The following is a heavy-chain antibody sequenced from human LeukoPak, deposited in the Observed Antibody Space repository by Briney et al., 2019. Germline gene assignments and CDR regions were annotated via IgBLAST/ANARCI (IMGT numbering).Heavy chain of an antibody. V-gene: IGHV1-2*02. CDR1: GYTFTGYY. D-gene: IGHD3-9*01. J-gene: IGHJ5*02. Sequence: ASVKVSCKASGYTFTGYYMHWVRQAPGQGLEWMGWINPNSGGTNYAQKFQGRVTMTRDTSISTAYMELSRLRSDDTAVYYCAREWYHILTGITTPWGQGTLVTVSS. CDR2: INPNSGGT. CDR3: AREWYHILTGITTP.